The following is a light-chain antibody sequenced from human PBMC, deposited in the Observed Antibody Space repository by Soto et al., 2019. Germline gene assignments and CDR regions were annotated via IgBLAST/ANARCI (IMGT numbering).Light chain of an antibody. V-gene: IGKV1-27*01. J-gene: IGKJ1*01. Sequence: DIQMTQSPSSLSASVGDRVTITCRASQDISSYLAWYQQKPGKVPKLLIYAASTLQSGAPSRFSGSGSVTDFTLTISSLQPEDVATYFCQKYNSAPRTFGQGTKVEIK. CDR3: QKYNSAPRT. CDR2: AAS. CDR1: QDISSY.